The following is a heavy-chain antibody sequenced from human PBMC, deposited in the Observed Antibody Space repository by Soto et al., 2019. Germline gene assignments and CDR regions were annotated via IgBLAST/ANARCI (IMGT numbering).Heavy chain of an antibody. V-gene: IGHV4-30-4*01. J-gene: IGHJ6*02. Sequence: SETLSLTCTVSGGSISSGDYYWSWIRQPPGKGLEWIGYIYYSGSTYYNPSLKSRVTISVDTSKSQFSLKLSSVTAADTAVYYCARVRRFGELFYYYYGMDVWGQGTTVTVS. CDR3: ARVRRFGELFYYYYGMDV. D-gene: IGHD3-10*01. CDR1: GGSISSGDYY. CDR2: IYYSGST.